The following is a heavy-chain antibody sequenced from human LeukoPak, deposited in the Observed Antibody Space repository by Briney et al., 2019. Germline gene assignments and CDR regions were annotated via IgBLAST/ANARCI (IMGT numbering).Heavy chain of an antibody. CDR2: IHYSGST. CDR3: ARLSTVTTSFDY. Sequence: SETLSLTCSVSGGSISGYYWSWIRQPPGKGLEWIGYIHYSGSTHYNPSLKSRVTISVDTSKNQFSLKLSSVTAADTAVYYCARLSTVTTSFDYWGQGTLVTVSS. D-gene: IGHD4-17*01. V-gene: IGHV4-59*12. CDR1: GGSISGYY. J-gene: IGHJ4*02.